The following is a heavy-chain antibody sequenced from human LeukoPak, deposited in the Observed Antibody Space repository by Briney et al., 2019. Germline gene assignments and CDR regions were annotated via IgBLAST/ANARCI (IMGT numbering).Heavy chain of an antibody. V-gene: IGHV1-3*03. D-gene: IGHD1-26*01. J-gene: IGHJ4*02. CDR1: GYTFTSYA. Sequence: ASVKVSCTASGYTFTSYAVHWVRRAPGQSLEWMGYINDGDGNTKYSQEFQGRVTITRDTSVSIVYMELSSLRSEDMAFYYCARERGEFGGSYFLDYWGQGTLVTVSS. CDR2: INDGDGNT. CDR3: ARERGEFGGSYFLDY.